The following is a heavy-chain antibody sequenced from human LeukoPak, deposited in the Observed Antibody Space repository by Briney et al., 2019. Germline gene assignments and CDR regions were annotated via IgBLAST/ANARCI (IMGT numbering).Heavy chain of an antibody. Sequence: GGSLRLSCAASGFTFSSYEMNWVRQAPGKGLEWVSYISSSGSTIYYADSVKGRFTISRDNAKNSLYLQMNSLRAEDMAVYYCARDGGIAAAPRDNWFDPWGQGTLVTVSS. CDR1: GFTFSSYE. D-gene: IGHD6-13*01. V-gene: IGHV3-48*03. CDR3: ARDGGIAAAPRDNWFDP. CDR2: ISSSGSTI. J-gene: IGHJ5*02.